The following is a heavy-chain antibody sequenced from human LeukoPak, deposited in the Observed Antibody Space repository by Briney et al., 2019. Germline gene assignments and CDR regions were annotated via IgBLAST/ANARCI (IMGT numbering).Heavy chain of an antibody. CDR1: GFTFSSYS. CDR3: ARVVPSDGALLGAVDS. J-gene: IGHJ4*02. D-gene: IGHD1-26*01. V-gene: IGHV3-48*01. Sequence: PGGSLRLSCAASGFTFSSYSMNWVRQAPGKGLEWVSYISSSSSTIYYADSVKGRFTISRDNAKNSLYLQMNSLRAEDTAVYYCARVVPSDGALLGAVDSWGQGTLVTVSS. CDR2: ISSSSSTI.